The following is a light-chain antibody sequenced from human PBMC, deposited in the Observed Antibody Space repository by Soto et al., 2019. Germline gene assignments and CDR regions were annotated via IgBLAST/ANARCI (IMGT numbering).Light chain of an antibody. Sequence: DIQMTQSASTLSASFGDRVTITCRASQGISRWLAWYQQRPGKAPKLLIYDASTLHSGVSSRFSGSGSGTEFTLTISSLKPNDSATYYCQQYTTYWTFGQGTKVDIK. J-gene: IGKJ1*01. V-gene: IGKV1-5*01. CDR1: QGISRW. CDR2: DAS. CDR3: QQYTTYWT.